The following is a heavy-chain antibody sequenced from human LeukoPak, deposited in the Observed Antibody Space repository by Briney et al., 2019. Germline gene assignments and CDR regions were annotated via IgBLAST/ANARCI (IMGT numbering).Heavy chain of an antibody. CDR1: GFTFSDHY. J-gene: IGHJ4*02. Sequence: GGSLRLSCAASGFTFSDHYMDWVRQAPGKGLEWVGRIRNKAASYSTEYAASVKGRFTISRDDSKNSLYLQMNSLRAEDTAVYYCARDLGYSSGCPADWGQGTLVTVSS. V-gene: IGHV3-72*01. D-gene: IGHD6-19*01. CDR2: IRNKAASYST. CDR3: ARDLGYSSGCPAD.